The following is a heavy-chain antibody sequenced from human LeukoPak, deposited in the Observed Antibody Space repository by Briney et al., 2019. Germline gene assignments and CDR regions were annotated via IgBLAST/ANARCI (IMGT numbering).Heavy chain of an antibody. V-gene: IGHV1-69*13. CDR1: GGTFSSYA. Sequence: ASVKVSCKASGGTFSSYAISWVRQAPGQGLEWMGGIIPIFGTANYAQKFQGRVTITADESTSTAYMELSSLRSEDTAVSYCASHTLGLQQLVHLGAFDIWGQGTMVTVSS. J-gene: IGHJ3*02. D-gene: IGHD6-13*01. CDR3: ASHTLGLQQLVHLGAFDI. CDR2: IIPIFGTA.